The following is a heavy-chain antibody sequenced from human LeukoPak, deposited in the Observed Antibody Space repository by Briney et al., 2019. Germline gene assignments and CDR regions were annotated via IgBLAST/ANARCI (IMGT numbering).Heavy chain of an antibody. CDR3: ARDAYGSGSSTVYYFDY. D-gene: IGHD3-10*01. CDR2: IKGDGIST. J-gene: IGHJ4*02. V-gene: IGHV3-74*01. CDR1: GFDFSSNW. Sequence: TGGSLRLSCAASGFDFSSNWMHWVRHAPGQGLVWVSRIKGDGISTNYADSVKGRFTISRDIAKNTLYLQMNSLRAEDTAVYYCARDAYGSGSSTVYYFDYWGQGTLVTVSS.